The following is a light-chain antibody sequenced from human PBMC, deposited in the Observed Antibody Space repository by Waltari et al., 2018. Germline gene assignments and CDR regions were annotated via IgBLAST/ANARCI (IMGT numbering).Light chain of an antibody. CDR1: QSLLHSNGYYY. V-gene: IGKV2-28*01. CDR3: MQGLQTPFT. Sequence: DIMMTQSPISLPVTPGEPANISCRSSQSLLHSNGYYYLDWYLQKPGQSPQLLIYFGSNRASGVADKFSGSASGTDFTLKVSRVETEDVGVYFCMQGLQTPFTFGQGTKLEIK. CDR2: FGS. J-gene: IGKJ2*01.